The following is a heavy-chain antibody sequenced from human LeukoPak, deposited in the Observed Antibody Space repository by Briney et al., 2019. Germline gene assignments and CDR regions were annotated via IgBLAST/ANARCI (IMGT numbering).Heavy chain of an antibody. CDR1: GYTFTSYY. Sequence: ASVKVSCKASGYTFTSYYMHWVRQAPGQGLEWMGIINPSGGSTSYAQKFQGRVTMTRDTSTSTVYMELSSLRSEDTAVYYCARRNYYDSSGYYYGGDAFDIWGQGTMVTVSS. D-gene: IGHD3-22*01. CDR3: ARRNYYDSSGYYYGGDAFDI. CDR2: INPSGGST. V-gene: IGHV1-46*01. J-gene: IGHJ3*02.